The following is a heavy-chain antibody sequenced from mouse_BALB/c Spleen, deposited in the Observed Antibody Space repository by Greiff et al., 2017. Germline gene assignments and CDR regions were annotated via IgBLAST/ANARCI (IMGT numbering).Heavy chain of an antibody. V-gene: IGHV5-17*02. CDR1: GFTFSSFG. Sequence: EVQLVESGGGLVQPGGSRKLSCAASGFTFSSFGMHWVRQAPEKGLEWVAYISSGSSTIYYADTVKGRFTISRDNPKNTLFLQMTSLRSEDTAMYYCARSIYYDYDVPYAMDYWGQGTSVTVSS. J-gene: IGHJ4*01. D-gene: IGHD2-4*01. CDR3: ARSIYYDYDVPYAMDY. CDR2: ISSGSSTI.